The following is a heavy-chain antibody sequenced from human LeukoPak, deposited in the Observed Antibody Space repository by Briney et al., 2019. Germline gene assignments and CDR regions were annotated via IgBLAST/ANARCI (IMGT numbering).Heavy chain of an antibody. Sequence: GESLQISCKGSGYSFINYWIGWVRQMPGKGLEWMGIIFPGDSDTRYSPSFQGQVTISADKSISTAFLQWSSLKASDTAIFYCARQRGGGNSAFDVWGQGTMVIVSS. J-gene: IGHJ3*01. CDR1: GYSFINYW. CDR2: IFPGDSDT. V-gene: IGHV5-51*01. CDR3: ARQRGGGNSAFDV. D-gene: IGHD4-23*01.